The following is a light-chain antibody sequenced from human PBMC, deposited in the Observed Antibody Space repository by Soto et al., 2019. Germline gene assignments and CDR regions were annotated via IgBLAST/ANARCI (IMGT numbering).Light chain of an antibody. Sequence: THSPATLSLSPGERATLSCRASQSISGTLAWYQQKPGQAPRLLIHGASTRAPGFPARFSGSGSGTDFTLTISSLQSEDFAVYYCQEYNDWPWTFGQGTKVDIK. CDR3: QEYNDWPWT. CDR2: GAS. V-gene: IGKV3-15*01. J-gene: IGKJ1*01. CDR1: QSISGT.